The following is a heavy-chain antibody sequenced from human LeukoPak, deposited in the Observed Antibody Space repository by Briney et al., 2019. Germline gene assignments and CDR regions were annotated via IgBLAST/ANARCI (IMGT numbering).Heavy chain of an antibody. J-gene: IGHJ4*02. V-gene: IGHV3-23*01. D-gene: IGHD3-22*01. CDR1: GFTFSSYA. Sequence: GGSLRLSCAASGFTFSSYAMSWVRQAPGKGLGWVSAISGSGGSTYYADSVKGRFTISRDNSKNTLYLQMNSLRAEDTAVYYCAKDEDYDSSGSPFDYWGQGTLVTVSS. CDR2: ISGSGGST. CDR3: AKDEDYDSSGSPFDY.